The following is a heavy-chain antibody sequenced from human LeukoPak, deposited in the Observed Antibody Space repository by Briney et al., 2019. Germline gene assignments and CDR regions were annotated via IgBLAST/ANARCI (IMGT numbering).Heavy chain of an antibody. J-gene: IGHJ3*02. CDR2: IKQDGSEK. D-gene: IGHD3-22*01. CDR1: GFTFSSYW. V-gene: IGHV3-7*01. Sequence: GGSLRLSCAASGFTFSSYWMSWVRQAPGKGLEWVANIKQDGSEKYYVDSVKGRFTISRGNAKNSLYLQMNSLRAEDTAVYYCAKDRPNYYESSGPLEGDALDIWGQGTMVIVSS. CDR3: AKDRPNYYESSGPLEGDALDI.